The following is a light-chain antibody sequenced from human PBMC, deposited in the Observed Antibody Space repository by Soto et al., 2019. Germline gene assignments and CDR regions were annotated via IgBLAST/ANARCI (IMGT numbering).Light chain of an antibody. J-gene: IGKJ1*01. V-gene: IGKV1-39*01. Sequence: DIQMTQSPSSLSASVGDRVTITCRASQSISNYLNWYQQKPGKAPKLLIHAASSLQSGVPSRFSGSGSGTDFTLTISSLQPEDVATYYCQQSYSPLWTFGQGTKVEIK. CDR2: AAS. CDR1: QSISNY. CDR3: QQSYSPLWT.